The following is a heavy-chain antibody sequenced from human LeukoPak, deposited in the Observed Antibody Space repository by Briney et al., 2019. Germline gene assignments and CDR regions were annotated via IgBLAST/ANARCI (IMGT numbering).Heavy chain of an antibody. CDR1: GFTFRNCG. D-gene: IGHD3-3*01. CDR2: ISGSDDGT. J-gene: IGHJ4*02. CDR3: AKDHYWSIDY. V-gene: IGHV3-23*01. Sequence: GGSLRLSCVASGFTFRNCGMTWVRQAPGKGLEWVSTISGSDDGTNYADSVKGRFTISRDIAKNTLYLQMNSLRAEDTGVYYCAKDHYWSIDYWGRGTLVTVSS.